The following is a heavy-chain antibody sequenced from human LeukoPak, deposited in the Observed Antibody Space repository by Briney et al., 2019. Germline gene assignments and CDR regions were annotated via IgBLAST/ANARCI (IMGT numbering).Heavy chain of an antibody. CDR2: IFHSGVT. V-gene: IGHV4-4*02. D-gene: IGHD3-22*01. CDR1: GDSVNNTNW. CDR3: ARDDYDSSTSPGAFNI. J-gene: IGHJ3*02. Sequence: PSETLSLTCAVSGDSVNNTNWWTWVRQSPGKGLEWIGEIFHSGVTNYNPSLKSRAVISLEKSKNQFSLKLTSVTAADTAVYYCARDDYDSSTSPGAFNIWGQGTMVTVS.